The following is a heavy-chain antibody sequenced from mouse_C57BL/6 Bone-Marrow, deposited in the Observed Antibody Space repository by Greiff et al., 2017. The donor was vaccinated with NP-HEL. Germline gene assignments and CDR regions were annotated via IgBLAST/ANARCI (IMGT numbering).Heavy chain of an antibody. V-gene: IGHV5-4*01. CDR3: ARDKAMDY. CDR2: ISDGGGYT. J-gene: IGHJ4*01. Sequence: EVQLVESGGGLVKPGGSLKLSCAASGFTFSSYAMSWVRQTPEKRLEWVATISDGGGYTYYPDNVKGRFTISRDNAKNNQYLQMSHLKSEDTAMYYCARDKAMDYWGQGTSVTVSA. CDR1: GFTFSSYA.